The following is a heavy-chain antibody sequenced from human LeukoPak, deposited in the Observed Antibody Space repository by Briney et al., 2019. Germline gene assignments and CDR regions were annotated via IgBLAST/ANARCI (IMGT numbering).Heavy chain of an antibody. CDR2: IWYDGSNK. CDR1: GFTFSSYG. J-gene: IGHJ4*02. D-gene: IGHD5-12*01. CDR3: ARDQSGYDFGFDY. Sequence: QPGRSLRHSCAASGFTFSSYGMHWVRQAPGKGLEWVAVIWYDGSNKYYADSVKGRFTISRDNSENTLYLQMNSLRAEDTAVYYCARDQSGYDFGFDYWGQGTLVTVSS. V-gene: IGHV3-33*01.